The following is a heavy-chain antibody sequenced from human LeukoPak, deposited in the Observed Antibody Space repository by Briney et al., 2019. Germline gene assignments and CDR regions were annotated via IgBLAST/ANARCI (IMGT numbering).Heavy chain of an antibody. CDR2: IYYSGST. J-gene: IGHJ5*02. D-gene: IGHD7-27*01. CDR1: GGSISSYY. Sequence: SETLSLTCTVSGGSISSYYWSWIRQPPGKGLEWIGYIYYSGSTNYNPSLKSRVTISVDTSKNQFSLKLSSVTAADTAVYYCAKRGIDPWGQGTLVTVSS. V-gene: IGHV4-59*12. CDR3: AKRGIDP.